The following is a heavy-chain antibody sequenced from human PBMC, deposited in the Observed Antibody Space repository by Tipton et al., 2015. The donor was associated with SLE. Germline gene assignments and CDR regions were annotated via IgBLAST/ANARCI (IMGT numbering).Heavy chain of an antibody. Sequence: TLSLTCTVFGDSVSSSTYYWGWIRQPPGKWPEWIGSIYYSGSTYYNPSLKSRVTISVDTSKNQFSLKLNSVTAADTAVYYCARGPPHYSAFDYWGQGTLVTVSS. J-gene: IGHJ4*02. V-gene: IGHV4-39*07. CDR3: ARGPPHYSAFDY. CDR2: IYYSGST. D-gene: IGHD4-11*01. CDR1: GDSVSSSTYY.